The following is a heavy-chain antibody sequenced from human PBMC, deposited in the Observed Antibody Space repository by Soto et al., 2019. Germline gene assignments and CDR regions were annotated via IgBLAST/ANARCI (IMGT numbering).Heavy chain of an antibody. Sequence: QVQLVESGGGLVKPGGSLRLSCAASGFTFSDYYMSWIRQAPGKGLEWVSYISSSGSTIYYADSVKGRFTIFRDNDKNSLYLQMNSLRAEDTAVYYCAGKNCSGGSCYLYYYYYYMDVWGKGTTVTVSS. CDR2: ISSSGSTI. V-gene: IGHV3-11*01. J-gene: IGHJ6*03. CDR3: AGKNCSGGSCYLYYYYYYMDV. CDR1: GFTFSDYY. D-gene: IGHD2-15*01.